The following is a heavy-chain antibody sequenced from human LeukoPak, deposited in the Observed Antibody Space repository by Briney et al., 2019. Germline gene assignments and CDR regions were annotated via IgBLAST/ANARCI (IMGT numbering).Heavy chain of an antibody. D-gene: IGHD1-14*01. CDR3: ARHHLHMNAESQVDD. V-gene: IGHV4-61*02. Sequence: SETLSLTCTVSGGSIKSVLHSWNWIRQPAGKGLEWIGRFFGSGSTNYNPSLESRVTISVDTAKNQFFLNLTSVTAANTPVYYCARHHLHMNAESQVDDWGERAPVT. J-gene: IGHJ4*02. CDR2: FFGSGST. CDR1: GGSIKSVLHS.